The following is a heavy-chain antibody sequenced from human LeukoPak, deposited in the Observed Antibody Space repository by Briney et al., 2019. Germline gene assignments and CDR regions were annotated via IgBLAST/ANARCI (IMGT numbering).Heavy chain of an antibody. D-gene: IGHD2-15*01. Sequence: PSETLSLTCAVYGGSFSGYYWSWIRQPPGKGLEWIGEINYSGSTNYNPSLKSRVTISVDTSKNQLSLKLSSVTAADTAVYYCARAGLRSCSGGSCYSHYMDVLGKGTTVTVSS. J-gene: IGHJ6*03. V-gene: IGHV4-34*01. CDR3: ARAGLRSCSGGSCYSHYMDV. CDR2: INYSGST. CDR1: GGSFSGYY.